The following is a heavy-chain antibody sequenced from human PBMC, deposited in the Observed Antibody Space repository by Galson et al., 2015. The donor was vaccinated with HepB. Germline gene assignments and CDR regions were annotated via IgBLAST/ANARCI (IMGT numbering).Heavy chain of an antibody. D-gene: IGHD3-10*01. J-gene: IGHJ5*02. V-gene: IGHV7-4-1*02. CDR2: INTNTGNP. CDR1: GYIFSNYA. CDR3: ATSPYHGSGTYSNAWFDP. Sequence: SVKVSCKASGYIFSNYAMNWVRQAPGQGLEWLGWINTNTGNPTYAQGFTGRFVFSLDTSVTTAYLQITSLKAEDTAVYYCATSPYHGSGTYSNAWFDPWGQGTLVTVSS.